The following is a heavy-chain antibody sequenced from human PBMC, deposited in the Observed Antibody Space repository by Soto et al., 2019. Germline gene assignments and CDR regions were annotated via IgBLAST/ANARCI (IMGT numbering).Heavy chain of an antibody. CDR3: ARSVAGPLWSWFDP. Sequence: QVQLVQSGAEVKKPGSSVKVSCKASGGTFTSYATSWVRQAPGQGLEWRGGIIPIFGTANYAQKFQGRVTITADESTSTAYMELSSLRSEDTAVYYCARSVAGPLWSWFDPWGQGTLVTVSS. CDR1: GGTFTSYA. J-gene: IGHJ5*02. D-gene: IGHD6-19*01. CDR2: IIPIFGTA. V-gene: IGHV1-69*01.